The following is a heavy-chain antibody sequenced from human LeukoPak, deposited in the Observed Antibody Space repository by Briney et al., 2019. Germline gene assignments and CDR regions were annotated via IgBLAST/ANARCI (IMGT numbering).Heavy chain of an antibody. J-gene: IGHJ4*02. CDR1: GFTFSNAW. CDR3: ARPRNYAVNYFDY. D-gene: IGHD1-7*01. V-gene: IGHV3-15*01. CDR2: IKSKTDGGTT. Sequence: GGSLRLSCAASGFTFSNAWMSWVRQAPGKGLEWVGRIKSKTDGGTTDYAAPVKGRFTISRDDSKNTLYLQMNSLRAEDTAVYYCARPRNYAVNYFDYWGQGTLVTVSS.